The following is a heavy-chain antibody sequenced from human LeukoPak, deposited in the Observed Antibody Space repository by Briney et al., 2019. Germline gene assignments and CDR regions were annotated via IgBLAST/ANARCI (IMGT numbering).Heavy chain of an antibody. CDR1: GFSFGTFG. CDR2: IWNDGSKK. D-gene: IGHD3-16*01. Sequence: GGSLRLSCAASGFSFGTFGMHWARRAPGKGLEWVAVIWNDGSKKFYAESVKGRFTISRDNSQNTLYLQMNRLRAEDTAVYYCGRDSLGGDYWGQGILVTVSS. V-gene: IGHV3-33*08. CDR3: GRDSLGGDY. J-gene: IGHJ4*02.